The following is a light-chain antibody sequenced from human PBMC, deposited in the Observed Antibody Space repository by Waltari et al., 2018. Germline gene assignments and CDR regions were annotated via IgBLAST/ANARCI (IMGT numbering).Light chain of an antibody. CDR3: CSYAGNYVWV. V-gene: IGLV2-23*02. CDR2: EVS. J-gene: IGLJ3*02. Sequence: QSALTQPAAVSGSPGQSVTISCTGASSDIGRYDIVSWYQQHPGNAPKLVISEVSKRPSVVSDRFAGSKSGDTASLTISGLQFEDEADYYCCSYAGNYVWVFGGGTRLTVL. CDR1: SSDIGRYDI.